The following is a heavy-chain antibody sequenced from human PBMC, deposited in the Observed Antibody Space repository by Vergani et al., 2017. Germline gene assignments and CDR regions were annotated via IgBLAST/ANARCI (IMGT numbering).Heavy chain of an antibody. D-gene: IGHD3/OR15-3a*01. CDR1: NYTFRSIG. J-gene: IGHJ6*02. CDR3: ARDFPWDYDLRTGPLGYFYAMDV. CDR2: ISSFSGDT. V-gene: IGHV1-18*01. Sequence: QSQLVQSGAEVRKPGASLKVSCKSFNYTFRSIGITWVRQAPGQGLEWMGWISSFSGDTNYAQKFQERVNMTTDTSNTTAYMELRNLSSDHTAVYYCARDFPWDYDLRTGPLGYFYAMDVWGEGTAVTVS.